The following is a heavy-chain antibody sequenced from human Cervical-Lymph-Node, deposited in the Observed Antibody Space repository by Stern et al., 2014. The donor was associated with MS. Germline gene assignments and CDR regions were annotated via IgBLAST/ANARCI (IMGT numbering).Heavy chain of an antibody. D-gene: IGHD3-3*01. CDR3: ARDTMT. J-gene: IGHJ5*02. V-gene: IGHV1-46*01. CDR2: INPKTGTT. CDR1: GYTFTRFY. Sequence: VQLVESGTEVKQSGASVKVSCKASGYTFTRFYIHWVRQAPGQGPEWMGTINPKTGTTKYAERFQDRFTMTRDTSTTTVHMELSSVTSDDSAVYYCARDTMTWGQGTLVIVSS.